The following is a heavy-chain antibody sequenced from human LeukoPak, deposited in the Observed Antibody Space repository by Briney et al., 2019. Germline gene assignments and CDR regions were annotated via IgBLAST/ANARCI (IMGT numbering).Heavy chain of an antibody. D-gene: IGHD3-22*01. CDR2: IRAYNGNK. CDR1: GYTFTSYG. J-gene: IGHJ4*02. Sequence: ASVKLSCKASGYTFTSYGISWVRQAPGHGLEWMGWIRAYNGNKEYAQKLPGSGTMTTETSTSTTYKVLRNLRSDDKAVYYFARDRDYDSSGTTYYFDYCGQGTLVTVSS. CDR3: ARDRDYDSSGTTYYFDY. V-gene: IGHV1-18*01.